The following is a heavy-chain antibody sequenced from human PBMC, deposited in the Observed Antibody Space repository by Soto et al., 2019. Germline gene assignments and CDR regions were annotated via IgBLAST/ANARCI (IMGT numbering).Heavy chain of an antibody. D-gene: IGHD3-10*01. CDR1: GGSISSYY. CDR2: IYYSGST. Sequence: QVQLQESGPGLVKPSETLSLTCTVSGGSISSYYWTWIRQLPGKGLEWIGYIYYSGSTNYNPSLKSRVTISVDTSNYHFSLRLTSVTAADTGGYCCARGRTMASRWWFDPWGQGILVTVSS. J-gene: IGHJ5*02. CDR3: ARGRTMASRWWFDP. V-gene: IGHV4-59*08.